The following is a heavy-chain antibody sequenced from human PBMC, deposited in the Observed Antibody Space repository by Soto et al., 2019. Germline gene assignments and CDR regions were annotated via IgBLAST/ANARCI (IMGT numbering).Heavy chain of an antibody. V-gene: IGHV3-23*01. CDR3: ARGLRNYYGVDV. CDR1: GFTFSSYA. CDR2: ISGSGGST. D-gene: IGHD5-12*01. J-gene: IGHJ6*02. Sequence: GVLRLSCAASGFTFSSYAMSWVRQAPGKGLEWVSAISGSGGSTYYADSVKGRFTISRDNAKNTLYLQMNSLRAEDTAVYYCARGLRNYYGVDVWGQGTTVTVSS.